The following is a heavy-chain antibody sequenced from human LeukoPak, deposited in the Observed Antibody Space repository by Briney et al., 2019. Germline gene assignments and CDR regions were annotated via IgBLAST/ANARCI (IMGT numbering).Heavy chain of an antibody. CDR3: ATHTISGVVTYASLI. V-gene: IGHV1-24*01. Sequence: GASVKVSCKLSGCIGIELSMHWVRQVPGKGLEWMGGFDPEDGETKYAQKFQGRVTMTEDTSTDTAYMELSRLTSEDTAVYYCATHTISGVVTYASLIWGRGTLVTVSS. J-gene: IGHJ3*02. D-gene: IGHD3-3*01. CDR1: GCIGIELS. CDR2: FDPEDGET.